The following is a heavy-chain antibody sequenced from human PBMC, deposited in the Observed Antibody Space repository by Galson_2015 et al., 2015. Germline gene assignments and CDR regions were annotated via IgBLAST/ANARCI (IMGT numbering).Heavy chain of an antibody. CDR1: GFTFSDYA. V-gene: IGHV3-23*01. Sequence: LRLSCAASGFTFSDYAMRWVRQTPGKGLEWVSIISGSGETTENADSVKGRFTISRDNSKNTLYLQMNSLRAEDTAVYYCAKLHSRYCTGSKCYFDSWGQGILVTVSS. J-gene: IGHJ4*02. D-gene: IGHD2-8*02. CDR3: AKLHSRYCTGSKCYFDS. CDR2: ISGSGETT.